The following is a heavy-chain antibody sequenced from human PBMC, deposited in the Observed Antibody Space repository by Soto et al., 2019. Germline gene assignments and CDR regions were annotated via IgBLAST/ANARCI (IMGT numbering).Heavy chain of an antibody. J-gene: IGHJ4*02. V-gene: IGHV3-23*01. CDR2: ISGSGGNT. CDR3: ARDGGYSYGYGY. CDR1: GGSISSGGYY. D-gene: IGHD5-18*01. Sequence: ETLSLTCTVSGGSISSGGYYWSLIRQHPGKGLEWVSAISGSGGNTYCADSVKGRFTISRDNSKNTLYLQMNSLRAEDTAVYYCARDGGYSYGYGYWGQGTLVTVSS.